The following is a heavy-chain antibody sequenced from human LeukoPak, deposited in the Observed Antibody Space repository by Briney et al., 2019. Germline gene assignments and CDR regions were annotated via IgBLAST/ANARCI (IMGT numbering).Heavy chain of an antibody. CDR1: GFTFSSYT. CDR3: ARTANFAAGYYIDY. V-gene: IGHV3-21*01. CDR2: ISGSSRHK. D-gene: IGHD6-13*01. J-gene: IGHJ4*02. Sequence: GGSLRLSCAASGFTFSSYTMNWVRQAPGKGLEWVSSISGSSRHKYYADSVKGRFTISRDNAKNSLYLQMNSLRAEDTAVHYCARTANFAAGYYIDYWGQGTLVTVSS.